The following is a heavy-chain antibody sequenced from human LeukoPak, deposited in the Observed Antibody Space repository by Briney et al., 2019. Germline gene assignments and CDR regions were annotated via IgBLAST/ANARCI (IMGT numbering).Heavy chain of an antibody. D-gene: IGHD6-6*01. CDR3: ARESGSYSSSYRFDS. Sequence: SETLSLTCTVSGYSIYSGYYWGWIRQPPGKGLEWIGSINYIGSTSYNPSLKSRVTISIDTSKNQFSLRLSSVTAADTAVYYCARESGSYSSSYRFDSWGQGTLVTVSS. CDR2: INYIGST. V-gene: IGHV4-38-2*02. CDR1: GYSIYSGYY. J-gene: IGHJ4*02.